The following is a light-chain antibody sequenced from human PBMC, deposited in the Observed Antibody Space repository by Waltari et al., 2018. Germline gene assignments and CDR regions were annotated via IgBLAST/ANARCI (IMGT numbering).Light chain of an antibody. Sequence: EIVLTQSPAFRSVTLKEKDTITCQASQSIGSSLHWYQQKPDQSPKLLIKYASQSISGVPSRFSGSGSGTDFTLTINSLEAEDAATYYCQQSSSFPFTFGPGTKLDIK. V-gene: IGKV6-21*02. CDR3: QQSSSFPFT. CDR2: YAS. CDR1: QSIGSS. J-gene: IGKJ3*01.